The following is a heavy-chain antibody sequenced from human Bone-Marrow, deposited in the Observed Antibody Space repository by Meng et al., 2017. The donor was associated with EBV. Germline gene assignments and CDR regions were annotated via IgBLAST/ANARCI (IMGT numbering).Heavy chain of an antibody. CDR3: ARGGDCSSTSCYLPFDP. CDR1: GYTFTSYA. V-gene: IGHV1-3*01. J-gene: IGHJ5*02. D-gene: IGHD2-2*01. Sequence: GQLGQSGVEGKEPWAPVKVSCKASGYTFTSYAMHWVRQAPGQRLEWMGWINAGNGNTKYSQKFQGRVTITRDTSASTAYMELSSLKSEDTAVYYCARGGDCSSTSCYLPFDPWGQGTLVTVSS. CDR2: INAGNGNT.